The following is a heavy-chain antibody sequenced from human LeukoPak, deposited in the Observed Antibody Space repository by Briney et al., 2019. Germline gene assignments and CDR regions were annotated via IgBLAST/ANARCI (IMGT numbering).Heavy chain of an antibody. D-gene: IGHD2-2*01. CDR2: IKRKTDGVTV. V-gene: IGHV3-15*01. CDR3: TRYATSCTDCYYFDY. CDR1: GFTFSNVW. Sequence: GGSLRLSCAAAGFTFSNVWMTWVRQAPGKGLEWVGRIKRKTDGVTVDYAAPVKGRFTISRDDSKNTLYLQMNRLKMEDTAVYYCTRYATSCTDCYYFDYWGQGTLVTVSS. J-gene: IGHJ4*02.